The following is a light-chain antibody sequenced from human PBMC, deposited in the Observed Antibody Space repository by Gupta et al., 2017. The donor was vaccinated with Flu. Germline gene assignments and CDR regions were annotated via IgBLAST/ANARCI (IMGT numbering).Light chain of an antibody. CDR2: TAS. J-gene: IGKJ4*01. CDR1: QIISSY. CDR3: QQSHSTPLS. V-gene: IGKV1-39*01. Sequence: PSSLSASVGDRVTITCRASQIISSYLNWYQQKPGKAPKLLINTASTLQRGVPSRFSGSESGTDFTLTISRLQPEDSATYYCQQSHSTPLSFGGGTKVQIK.